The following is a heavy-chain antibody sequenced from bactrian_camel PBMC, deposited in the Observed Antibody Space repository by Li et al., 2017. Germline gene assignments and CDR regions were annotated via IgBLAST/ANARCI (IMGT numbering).Heavy chain of an antibody. Sequence: WQLVESGGGSVQAGGSLRLSCAASSYTTSRYYMGWFRQAPGKGREGVAAIDTDGTTSYADSVKGRFTISQDNSKNAVSMQMNSLKPEDTAMYYCATYEAPDGGCYMDPRFVGVWGQGTQVTVS. CDR2: IDTDGTT. V-gene: IGHV3S28*01. D-gene: IGHD3*01. J-gene: IGHJ6*01. CDR3: ATYEAPDGGCYMDPRFVGV. CDR1: SYTTSRYY.